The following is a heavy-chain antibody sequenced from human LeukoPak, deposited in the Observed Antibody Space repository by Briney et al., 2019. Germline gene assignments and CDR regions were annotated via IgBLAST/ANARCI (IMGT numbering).Heavy chain of an antibody. CDR2: ISGSGGRT. CDR1: GFTLSSYG. J-gene: IGHJ6*04. Sequence: TGGTLRLSCAASGFTLSSYGMSWVRQAPGKGLEWVSTISGSGGRTYYADSVKGRFTISRDNAKNSLYLQMNSLRAEDTAVYYCAELGITMIGGVWGKGTTVTISS. D-gene: IGHD3-10*02. V-gene: IGHV3-23*01. CDR3: AELGITMIGGV.